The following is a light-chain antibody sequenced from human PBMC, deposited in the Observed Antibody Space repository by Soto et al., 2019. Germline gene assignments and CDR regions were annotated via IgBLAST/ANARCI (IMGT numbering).Light chain of an antibody. CDR3: QQRSNWPPKYT. Sequence: EIVLTQSPATLSLSPGERATLSCRASQSFSSYLAWYQQKPGQAPRLLIYDASNRATGIPARFSGSGSGTAFPLTISSLEPEDFAVYYCQQRSNWPPKYTFGQGTKLEIK. CDR1: QSFSSY. J-gene: IGKJ2*01. V-gene: IGKV3-11*01. CDR2: DAS.